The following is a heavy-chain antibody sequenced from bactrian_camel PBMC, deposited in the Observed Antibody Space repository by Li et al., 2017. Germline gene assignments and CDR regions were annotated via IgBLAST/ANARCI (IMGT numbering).Heavy chain of an antibody. V-gene: IGHV3S40*01. CDR2: RYISIRSPS. D-gene: IGHD1*01. Sequence: VQLVESGGGEVQPGESLRLSCLASGFDFSKYRMSWLRRAPGKEREAVAARYISIRSPSYYDDSVKGRFTISQDIAKNTVNLQMNSLKPEDTAMYYCAARLPCTASEIQSWDDYGYWGQGTQVTVS. CDR1: GFDFSKYR. CDR3: AARLPCTASEIQSWDDYGY. J-gene: IGHJ4*01.